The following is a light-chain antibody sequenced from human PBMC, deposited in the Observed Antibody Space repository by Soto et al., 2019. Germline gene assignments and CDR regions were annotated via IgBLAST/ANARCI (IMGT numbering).Light chain of an antibody. Sequence: SYELTQPPSVSVAPGQTARITCGGKNIGSKSVHWYQQRPGQAPVVVVYDDSDRPSGIPERFSGSNAGTTATLTISRVEPGDEADYFCQAWATSGDHWVFGGGTKLTVL. V-gene: IGLV3-21*02. CDR2: DDS. CDR3: QAWATSGDHWV. J-gene: IGLJ3*02. CDR1: NIGSKS.